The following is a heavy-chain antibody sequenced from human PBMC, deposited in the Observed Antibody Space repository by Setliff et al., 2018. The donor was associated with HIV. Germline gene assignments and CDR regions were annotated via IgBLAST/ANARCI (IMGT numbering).Heavy chain of an antibody. V-gene: IGHV4-39*07. D-gene: IGHD1-26*01. CDR2: INHSGST. Sequence: PSETLSLTCTVSGGSLSTSSFYWGWIRQPPGKGLQWIGEINHSGSTNYNPSLKSRVTILVDTSKNQFSLKLNSVTAADTATYYCARETVGTMRAFDVWGLGTMVTVSS. CDR1: GGSLSTSSFY. CDR3: ARETVGTMRAFDV. J-gene: IGHJ3*01.